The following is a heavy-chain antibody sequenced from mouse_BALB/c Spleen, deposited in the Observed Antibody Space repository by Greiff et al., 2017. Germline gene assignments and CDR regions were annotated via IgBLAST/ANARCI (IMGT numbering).Heavy chain of an antibody. CDR1: GFTFSSFG. J-gene: IGHJ4*01. V-gene: IGHV5-17*02. CDR3: ARSDGYLLDY. Sequence: EVHLVESGGGLVQPGGSRKLSCAASGFTFSSFGMHWVRQAPEKGLEWVAYISSGSSTIYYADTVKGRFTISRDNPKNTLFLQMTSLRSEDTAMYYCARSDGYLLDYWGQGTSVTVSS. CDR2: ISSGSSTI. D-gene: IGHD2-3*01.